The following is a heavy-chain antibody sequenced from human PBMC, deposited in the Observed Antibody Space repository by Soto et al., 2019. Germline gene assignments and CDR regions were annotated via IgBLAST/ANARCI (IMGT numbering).Heavy chain of an antibody. CDR1: GGSVRGGSDY. D-gene: IGHD1-20*01. CDR2: IYYSGST. J-gene: IGHJ5*02. Sequence: ETLWLTWTVSGGSVRGGSDYWSWIRQPPGKGLEWIGYIYYSGSTNYNPSLKSRVTVSVDTSKNQFSLKLSSVTAADTAVYHCAREVTNWSNNWFDPWGQGTLVTVSS. CDR3: AREVTNWSNNWFDP. V-gene: IGHV4-61*01.